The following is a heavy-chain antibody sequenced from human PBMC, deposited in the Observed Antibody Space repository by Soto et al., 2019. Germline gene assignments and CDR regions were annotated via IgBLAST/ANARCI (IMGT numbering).Heavy chain of an antibody. V-gene: IGHV4-61*01. CDR1: GGSVSSGSYY. CDR2: IYYRGST. Sequence: QVQLQASGPGRVKPSETLSRTCTVSGGSVSSGSYYWSWIRQPPGKGLEWIGYIYYRGSTNYNPSLKSRVTISVDTAKDQFSLKLSSVTAAYTAVYYCARGGSGSNGFDYWGQGTLVTVSS. D-gene: IGHD1-26*01. CDR3: ARGGSGSNGFDY. J-gene: IGHJ4*02.